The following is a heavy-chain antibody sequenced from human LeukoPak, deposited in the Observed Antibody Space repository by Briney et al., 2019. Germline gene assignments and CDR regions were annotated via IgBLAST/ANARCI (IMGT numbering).Heavy chain of an antibody. CDR3: ARQPALTHSHLDY. J-gene: IGHJ4*02. V-gene: IGHV4-39*01. CDR1: GGSISSGSYY. CDR2: IYFSGST. Sequence: KPSETLSLTCTVSGGSISSGSYYWGWIRQPLGKGLEWIGSIYFSGSTYYNPSLKSRVTISLDTSKNQFSLKLSSVTAADTAVYYCARQPALTHSHLDYWGQGTLVTVSS.